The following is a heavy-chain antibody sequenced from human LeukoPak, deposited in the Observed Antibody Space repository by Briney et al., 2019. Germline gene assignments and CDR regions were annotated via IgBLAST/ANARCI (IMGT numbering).Heavy chain of an antibody. J-gene: IGHJ4*02. Sequence: SETLSLTRAVYGGSFSGYYWSWIRQPPGKGLEWIGEINHSGSTNYNPSLKSRVTISVDTSKNQFSLKLSSVTAADTAVYYCARGRRYWGQGTLVTVSS. CDR3: ARGRRY. D-gene: IGHD1-14*01. V-gene: IGHV4-34*01. CDR1: GGSFSGYY. CDR2: INHSGST.